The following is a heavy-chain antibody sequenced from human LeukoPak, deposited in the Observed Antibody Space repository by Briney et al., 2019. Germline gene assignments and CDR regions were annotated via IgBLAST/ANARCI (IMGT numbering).Heavy chain of an antibody. V-gene: IGHV3-53*01. CDR3: ARDVVGPNRWVYGMDV. J-gene: IGHJ6*02. CDR2: IYSGGST. D-gene: IGHD3/OR15-3a*01. Sequence: GGSLSLSCAASGFTVSINYMTWVRQAPGKGLEWVSVIYSGGSTYYADSVKGRFTISRDNSKNTVYLQINSLRAEDTAVYYCARDVVGPNRWVYGMDVWGQGTTVTVSS. CDR1: GFTVSINY.